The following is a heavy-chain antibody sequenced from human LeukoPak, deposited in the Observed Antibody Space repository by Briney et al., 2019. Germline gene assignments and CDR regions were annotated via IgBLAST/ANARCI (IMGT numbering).Heavy chain of an antibody. D-gene: IGHD3-10*01. CDR3: TTSYMVRGVILTYYFDY. V-gene: IGHV3-15*01. CDR2: IKSKTDGGTT. J-gene: IGHJ4*02. Sequence: KTGGSLRLSCAASGFTFSNAWMSWVRQAPGKGLEWVGRIKSKTDGGTTDYAAPVKGRFTISRDDSKNTLYLQMNSLKTEDTAVYYCTTSYMVRGVILTYYFDYWGQGTLVTVSS. CDR1: GFTFSNAW.